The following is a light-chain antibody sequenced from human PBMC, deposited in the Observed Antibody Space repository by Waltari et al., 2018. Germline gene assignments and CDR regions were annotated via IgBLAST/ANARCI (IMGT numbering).Light chain of an antibody. Sequence: DILMTHSPVFLPFPPGNPASFSCRSSQSLLHINGNNYLDWYLQKPGHSPQPLIYLVSSRASGVHDRCSGSGSGTEFTLKISRVEAEDVGVYYCMQGLQLPTFGQGTRLEIK. CDR2: LVS. V-gene: IGKV2-28*01. J-gene: IGKJ5*01. CDR3: MQGLQLPT. CDR1: QSLLHINGNNY.